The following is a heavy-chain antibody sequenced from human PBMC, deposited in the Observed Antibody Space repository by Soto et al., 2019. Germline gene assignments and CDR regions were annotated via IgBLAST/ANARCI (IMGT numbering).Heavy chain of an antibody. CDR3: TGIAVAGFYNWFDP. Sequence: GGSLRLSCAASGFTFSSYSMNWVRQAPGKGLEWVSYISSSSSTIYYADSVKGRFTISRDNAKNSLYLQMNSLRGEDTAVYYCTGIAVAGFYNWFDPWGQGTLVTVSS. J-gene: IGHJ5*02. CDR2: ISSSSSTI. V-gene: IGHV3-48*01. D-gene: IGHD6-19*01. CDR1: GFTFSSYS.